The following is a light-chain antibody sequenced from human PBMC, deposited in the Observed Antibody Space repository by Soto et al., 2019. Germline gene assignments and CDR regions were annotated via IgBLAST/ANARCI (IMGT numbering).Light chain of an antibody. Sequence: EIVLPQSPGTLSLFPGERPTISCRASQAVNSFHLAWYQHKPGQSPRLLMFTASSRATGIPDRFSGSGSGTDFTLTISRLEAEDSAVYYCQQFGSSPRTFGQGTKVEIK. J-gene: IGKJ1*01. CDR1: QAVNSFH. CDR3: QQFGSSPRT. CDR2: TAS. V-gene: IGKV3-20*01.